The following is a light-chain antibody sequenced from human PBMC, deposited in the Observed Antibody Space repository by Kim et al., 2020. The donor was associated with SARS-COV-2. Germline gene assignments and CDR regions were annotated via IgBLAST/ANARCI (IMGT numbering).Light chain of an antibody. CDR1: KLGDKY. CDR2: QDS. Sequence: SYELTQPPSVSVSPGQTASITCSGDKLGDKYACWYQQKPGQSPVLVIYQDSKRPSGIPERFSGSNSGNTATLTISGTQAMDEADYYCQAWDSTWLFGG. J-gene: IGLJ3*02. CDR3: QAWDSTWL. V-gene: IGLV3-1*01.